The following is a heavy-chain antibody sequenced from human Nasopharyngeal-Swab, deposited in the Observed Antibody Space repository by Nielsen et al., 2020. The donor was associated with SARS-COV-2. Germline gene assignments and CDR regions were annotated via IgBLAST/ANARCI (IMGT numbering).Heavy chain of an antibody. J-gene: IGHJ6*02. CDR2: INTNTGNP. V-gene: IGHV7-4-1*02. CDR3: ARDYDILTGYYYYYYGMDV. D-gene: IGHD3-9*01. Sequence: WVRQAPGQGLEWVGWINTNTGNPTYAQGFTGRFVFSLDTSVSTAYLQISSLKAEDTAVYYCARDYDILTGYYYYYYGMDVWGQGTTVTVSS.